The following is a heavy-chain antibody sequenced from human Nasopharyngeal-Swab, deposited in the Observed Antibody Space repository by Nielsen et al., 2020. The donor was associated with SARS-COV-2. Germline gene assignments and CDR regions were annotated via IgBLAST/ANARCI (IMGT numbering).Heavy chain of an antibody. J-gene: IGHJ5*02. Sequence: GGSLRLSCAASGFTFSSYSMNWVRQAPGKGLEWVSYISSSSSTIYYADSVKGRFTISRDNAKNSLYLQMNSLRAEDTAVYYCARGYCTGGVCYSRSGWFDPWGQGTLVTVSS. D-gene: IGHD2-8*02. CDR3: ARGYCTGGVCYSRSGWFDP. CDR2: ISSSSSTI. CDR1: GFTFSSYS. V-gene: IGHV3-48*04.